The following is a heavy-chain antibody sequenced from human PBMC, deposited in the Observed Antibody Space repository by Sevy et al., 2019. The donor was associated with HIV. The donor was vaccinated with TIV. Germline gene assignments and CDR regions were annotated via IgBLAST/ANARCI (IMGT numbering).Heavy chain of an antibody. CDR1: GFTFSANW. D-gene: IGHD3-16*01. CDR3: AHETFGRFES. CDR2: IKGDGSDK. Sequence: GGSLRLSCAASGFTFSANWMNWVCQAPGKGLEWVANIKGDGSDKHYVDSVEGRFTISRDNAKNLLYLQMNSLRVEDTAVYYCAHETFGRFESWGQGTLVTVSS. V-gene: IGHV3-7*01. J-gene: IGHJ4*02.